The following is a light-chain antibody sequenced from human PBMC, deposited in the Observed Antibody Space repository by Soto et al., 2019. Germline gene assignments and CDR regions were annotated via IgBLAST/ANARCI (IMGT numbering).Light chain of an antibody. J-gene: IGLJ1*01. CDR2: DKS. Sequence: QSVLTQPPSVSGAPGQRVTISCSGSSSNIGAGSDLHWDQQLRGTAPKLLIYDKSNRPSGVPDRFSGAKSRTSASLAVTGLQARDEAYYYCPFYGRGLRVLCVFGTGTKLTVL. V-gene: IGLV1-40*01. CDR1: SSNIGAGSD. CDR3: PFYGRGLRVLCV.